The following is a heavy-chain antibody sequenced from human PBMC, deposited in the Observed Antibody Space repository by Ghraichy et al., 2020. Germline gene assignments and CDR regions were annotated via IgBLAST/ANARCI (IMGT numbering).Heavy chain of an antibody. CDR1: GFSLSNARMG. J-gene: IGHJ4*02. CDR2: IFSNDEK. V-gene: IGHV2-26*01. CDR3: ARILTVVTPGEFDY. D-gene: IGHD4-23*01. Sequence: SGPTLVKPTETLTLTCTVSGFSLSNARMGVSWIRQPPGKALEWLAHIFSNDEKSYSTSLKSRLTISKDTSKSQVVLTMTNMDPVDTATYYCARILTVVTPGEFDYWGQGTLVTVSS.